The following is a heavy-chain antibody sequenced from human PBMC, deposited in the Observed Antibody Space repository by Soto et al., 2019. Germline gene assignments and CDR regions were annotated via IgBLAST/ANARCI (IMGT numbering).Heavy chain of an antibody. CDR3: ARVPKITMVRGGDNSWFDP. CDR2: ISAYNGNT. V-gene: IGHV1-18*01. J-gene: IGHJ5*02. D-gene: IGHD3-10*01. Sequence: ASVKVSCKASGYTFTSYGISWVRQAPGQGLEWMGWISAYNGNTNYAQKLQGRVTMTTDTSTSTAYMELRSLRSDDTAVYYCARVPKITMVRGGDNSWFDPWGQGTLVTVSS. CDR1: GYTFTSYG.